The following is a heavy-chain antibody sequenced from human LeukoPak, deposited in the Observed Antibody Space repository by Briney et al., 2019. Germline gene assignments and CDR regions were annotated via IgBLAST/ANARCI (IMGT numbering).Heavy chain of an antibody. CDR2: VNPHSGGT. Sequence: ASVKVSCKASGYTFTGYYIHWVRQAPGHGLEWMGWVNPHSGGTNYAQKFRGRVTMTRDTSISTAYMELSSLRSDDTAVYYCARGLLAGDYVNWYFDLWGRGTLVTVSS. V-gene: IGHV1-2*02. CDR1: GYTFTGYY. CDR3: ARGLLAGDYVNWYFDL. J-gene: IGHJ2*01. D-gene: IGHD4-17*01.